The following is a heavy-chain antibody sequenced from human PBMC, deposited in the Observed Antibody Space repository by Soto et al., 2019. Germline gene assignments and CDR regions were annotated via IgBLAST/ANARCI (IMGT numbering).Heavy chain of an antibody. CDR3: ARSPTANWFDP. Sequence: GGSLRLSCAASGFTFSSYSMNWVLQAPGKGLEWVSSISSSSSYIYYADSVKGRFTISRDNAKNSLYLQMNSLRAEDTAVYYCARSPTANWFDPWGPGTLVTVSS. J-gene: IGHJ5*02. V-gene: IGHV3-21*01. CDR2: ISSSSSYI. CDR1: GFTFSSYS.